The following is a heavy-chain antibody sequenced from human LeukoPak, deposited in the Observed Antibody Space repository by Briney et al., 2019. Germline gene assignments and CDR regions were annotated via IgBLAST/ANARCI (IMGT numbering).Heavy chain of an antibody. CDR3: ARVKRDPKTYYYGSGTALRWFDP. D-gene: IGHD3-10*01. CDR1: GGSFSGYN. Sequence: SETLSHTCADYGGSFSGYNWSWLRQPPGKGLEWIGEINHSGSTNYNPSPMSRVTISVDTSKNQFSLKLSSVTAADTAVYYCARVKRDPKTYYYGSGTALRWFDPWGQGTLVTVSS. V-gene: IGHV4-34*01. CDR2: INHSGST. J-gene: IGHJ5*02.